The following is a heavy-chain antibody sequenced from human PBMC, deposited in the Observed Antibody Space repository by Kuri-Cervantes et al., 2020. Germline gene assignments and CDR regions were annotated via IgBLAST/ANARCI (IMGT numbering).Heavy chain of an antibody. Sequence: LSLTCAASGFTFSSYAMHWVRQAPGKGLEWVALISFDGSFTYYADSVRGRFTISRDNPKNTIYLQLDSLRAEDTAVYYCAKGPMIVVVRDYYFDYWGQGTLVTVSS. V-gene: IGHV3-30*01. J-gene: IGHJ4*02. D-gene: IGHD3-22*01. CDR3: AKGPMIVVVRDYYFDY. CDR1: GFTFSSYA. CDR2: ISFDGSFT.